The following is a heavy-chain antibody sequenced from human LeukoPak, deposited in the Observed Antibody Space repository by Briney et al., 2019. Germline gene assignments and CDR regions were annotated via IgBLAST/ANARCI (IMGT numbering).Heavy chain of an antibody. CDR3: ARHCSGGSYTGGDWFDP. V-gene: IGHV4-39*01. CDR2: IYYSGST. Sequence: PSETLSLTCTVSGGSISSSSYYWGWIRQPRGKRLEGIGMIYYSGSTYYNPSLKSRVTISVDTSKNQFSLKLSSVTAADTAVYYCARHCSGGSYTGGDWFDPWGQGTLVTVSS. J-gene: IGHJ5*02. D-gene: IGHD2-15*01. CDR1: GGSISSSSYY.